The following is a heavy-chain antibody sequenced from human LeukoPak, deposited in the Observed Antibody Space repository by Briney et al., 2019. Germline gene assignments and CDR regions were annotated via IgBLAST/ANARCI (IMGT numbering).Heavy chain of an antibody. V-gene: IGHV1-8*01. CDR3: ARDARCSGGSCYPR. J-gene: IGHJ3*01. CDR2: MNPNSGNT. D-gene: IGHD2-15*01. CDR1: GYTFTSYD. Sequence: ASVKVSCKASGYTFTSYDINWVRQATGQGLEWMGWMNPNSGNTGYAQKFQGRVTMTRNTSISTAYMELSSLRSEDTAVYYCARDARCSGGSCYPRWGQGTMVTVSS.